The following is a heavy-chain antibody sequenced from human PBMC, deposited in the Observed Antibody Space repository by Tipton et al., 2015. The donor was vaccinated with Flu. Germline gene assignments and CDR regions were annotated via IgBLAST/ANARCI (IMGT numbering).Heavy chain of an antibody. CDR2: ISAYNGNT. V-gene: IGHV1-18*01. Sequence: QSGPEVKKPGASVKVSCKASGYTFISYGISWVRQAPGQGLEWMGWISAYNGNTNNAQKLQGRVTMTTDTSTSTAYMELRSLRSDDTAVYYCAREGHDFWSGYYGMDVWGQGTTVTVSS. CDR1: GYTFISYG. CDR3: AREGHDFWSGYYGMDV. J-gene: IGHJ6*02. D-gene: IGHD3-3*01.